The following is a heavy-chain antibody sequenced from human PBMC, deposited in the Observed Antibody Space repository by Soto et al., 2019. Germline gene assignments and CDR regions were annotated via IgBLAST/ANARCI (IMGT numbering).Heavy chain of an antibody. CDR2: INAGNGNT. V-gene: IGHV1-3*01. J-gene: IGHJ6*03. D-gene: IGHD3-3*01. CDR1: GYTFTSYA. CDR3: ARDNFWSGYSPGYYYYLDV. Sequence: ASVKVSCKASGYTFTSYAMHWVRQAPGQRLEWMGWINAGNGNTKYSQKFQGRVTITRDTSASTAYMELSSLRSEDTAVYYCARDNFWSGYSPGYYYYLDVWAKGTTVTVSS.